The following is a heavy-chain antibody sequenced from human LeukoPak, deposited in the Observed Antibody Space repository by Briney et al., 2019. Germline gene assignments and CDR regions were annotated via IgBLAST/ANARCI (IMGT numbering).Heavy chain of an antibody. J-gene: IGHJ4*02. Sequence: SETLSLTCTVSGGSINSYYWSWLRQPPGKGLEWIGYIHYSGGIDYNPSLKSRVTISVDTSKNQFSLKLSSVTAADTAVYYCARVRALSYYDSSGDLYYFDYWGQGTLVTVSS. CDR2: IHYSGGI. CDR1: GGSINSYY. CDR3: ARVRALSYYDSSGDLYYFDY. D-gene: IGHD3-22*01. V-gene: IGHV4-59*01.